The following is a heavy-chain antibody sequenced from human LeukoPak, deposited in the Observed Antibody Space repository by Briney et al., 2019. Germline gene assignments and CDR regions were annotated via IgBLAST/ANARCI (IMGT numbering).Heavy chain of an antibody. CDR2: VSASGVST. CDR3: ARACSGGTCYLAAFDV. V-gene: IGHV3-23*01. Sequence: PGGSLRLSCAATGFTFSSYAMSWVRQAPGKGLDWISAVSASGVSTYYADSVNGRFTISRDNSKNTLYLEMNSLRAEDTAVFYCARACSGGTCYLAAFDVWGQGTMVT. D-gene: IGHD2-15*01. J-gene: IGHJ3*01. CDR1: GFTFSSYA.